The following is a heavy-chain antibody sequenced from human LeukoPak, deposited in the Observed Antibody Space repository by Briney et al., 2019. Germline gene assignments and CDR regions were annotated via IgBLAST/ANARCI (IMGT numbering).Heavy chain of an antibody. Sequence: PVKVSCKASGGTFSSYAINWVRQAPGQGLEWMGRIFPIFRTANYAQKFQGRVTVTTDESTSTAYMELSGLRPEDTAMYYCARDRGERDSTWSLPAHGFDIWGQGTMVTVSS. V-gene: IGHV1-69*05. D-gene: IGHD6-13*01. CDR1: GGTFSSYA. CDR3: ARDRGERDSTWSLPAHGFDI. CDR2: IFPIFRTA. J-gene: IGHJ3*02.